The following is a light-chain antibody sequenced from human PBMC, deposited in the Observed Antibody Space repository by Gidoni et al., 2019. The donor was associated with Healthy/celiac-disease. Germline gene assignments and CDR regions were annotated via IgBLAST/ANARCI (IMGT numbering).Light chain of an antibody. V-gene: IGKV3-15*01. CDR2: GAS. Sequence: EIVMTQSPATLSVSPGERATLSCRARQSVSSNLAWYQQKPGQAPRLLIYGASTRATGIPARFSGSGSGKEFTLTISILQSEDFAVYYCQQYNNWPRTFGQXTKVEIK. CDR3: QQYNNWPRT. CDR1: QSVSSN. J-gene: IGKJ1*01.